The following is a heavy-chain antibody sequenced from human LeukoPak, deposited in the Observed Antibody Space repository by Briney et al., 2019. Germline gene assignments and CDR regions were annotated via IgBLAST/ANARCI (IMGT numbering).Heavy chain of an antibody. J-gene: IGHJ3*02. CDR3: TTVWNCGGDCSDAFDI. V-gene: IGHV3-15*01. CDR1: GFSFRNAW. CDR2: IKSKTDGGTT. Sequence: GGPLRLSCAASGFSFRNAWMSWVRQAPGKGLEWVGRIKSKTDGGTTDYAAPVKGRFTISRDDSKNTLYLQMNSLKTEDTAVYYCTTVWNCGGDCSDAFDIWGQGTMVTVYS. D-gene: IGHD2-21*02.